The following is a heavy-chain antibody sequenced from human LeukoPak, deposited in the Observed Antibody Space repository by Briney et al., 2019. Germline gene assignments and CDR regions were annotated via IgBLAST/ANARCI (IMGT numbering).Heavy chain of an antibody. CDR1: GYTFTSYG. CDR3: ARDNTPMVRGVMSNY. D-gene: IGHD3-10*01. V-gene: IGHV1-18*04. CDR2: ISAYNGNT. Sequence: ASVKVSCKASGYTFTSYGISWVRQAPGQGLERMGWISAYNGNTNYAQKLQGRVTMTTDTSTSTAYMELRSLRSDDTAVYYCARDNTPMVRGVMSNYWGQGTLVTVSS. J-gene: IGHJ4*02.